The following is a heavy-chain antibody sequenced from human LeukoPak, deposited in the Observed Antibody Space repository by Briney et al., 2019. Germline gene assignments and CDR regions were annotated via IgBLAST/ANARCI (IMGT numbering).Heavy chain of an antibody. J-gene: IGHJ6*02. V-gene: IGHV3-30*02. D-gene: IGHD3-10*01. Sequence: GGSLRLSCAASGFTFSSYGMHWVRQAPGKGLEWVAFIRYDGSNKYYADSVKGRFTISRDNSKNTLYLQMNSLRAEDTAVYYCARDLLWFGEHYYYGMDVWGQGTTVTVSS. CDR2: IRYDGSNK. CDR3: ARDLLWFGEHYYYGMDV. CDR1: GFTFSSYG.